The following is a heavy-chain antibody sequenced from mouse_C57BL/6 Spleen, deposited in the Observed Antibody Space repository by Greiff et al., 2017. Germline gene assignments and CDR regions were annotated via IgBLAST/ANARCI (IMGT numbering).Heavy chain of an antibody. Sequence: QVQLQQPGAELVKPGASVKMSCKASGYTFTSYWITWVKQRPGQGLEWIGDIYPGSGSTNYNEKFKSKATLTVDTSSSTAYMQLSSLTSEDSAVYYCARVSYYGNYDAMDYWGQGTSVTVSS. CDR3: ARVSYYGNYDAMDY. J-gene: IGHJ4*01. CDR2: IYPGSGST. V-gene: IGHV1-55*01. CDR1: GYTFTSYW. D-gene: IGHD2-1*01.